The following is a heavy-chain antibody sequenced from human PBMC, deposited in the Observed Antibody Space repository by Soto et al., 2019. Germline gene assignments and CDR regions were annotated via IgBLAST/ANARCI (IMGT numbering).Heavy chain of an antibody. D-gene: IGHD6-19*01. CDR2: IYYSGST. CDR3: ARRSSGWNYYYGMDV. J-gene: IGHJ6*02. Sequence: SETLSLTCTVSGGSISSYYWSWIRQPPGKGLEWIGYIYYSGSTNYNPSLKSRVTISVDTSKNQFSLKLSSVTAADTAVYYCARRSSGWNYYYGMDVWGQGTTVTVSS. CDR1: GGSISSYY. V-gene: IGHV4-59*01.